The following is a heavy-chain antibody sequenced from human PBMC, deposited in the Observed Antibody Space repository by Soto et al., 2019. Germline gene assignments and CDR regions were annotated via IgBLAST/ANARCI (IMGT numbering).Heavy chain of an antibody. CDR1: GFSLSNARMG. J-gene: IGHJ4*02. Sequence: QVTLKESGPVLVKPRETLTLTCTVSGFSLSNARMGVSWIRQPPGKALEWLAHIFSNDEKSYSTSLKSRLTISKDTSKSQVVLTMTNMDPVDTATYYCARSRDSSGWGLVESFDYWGQGTLVTVSS. CDR2: IFSNDEK. V-gene: IGHV2-26*01. CDR3: ARSRDSSGWGLVESFDY. D-gene: IGHD6-19*01.